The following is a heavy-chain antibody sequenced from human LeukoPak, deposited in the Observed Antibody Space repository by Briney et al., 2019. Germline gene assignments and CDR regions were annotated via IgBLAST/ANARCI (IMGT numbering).Heavy chain of an antibody. V-gene: IGHV4-34*01. CDR2: INHSGST. Sequence: PSQTLSLTCAVYGGSFSGYYWSWIRQPPGKGLEWIGEINHSGSTNYNPSLKSRVTISVDTSKNQFSLKLSSVTAADTAVYYCARGTVVEEDYWGQGTLVTVSS. J-gene: IGHJ4*02. CDR3: ARGTVVEEDY. CDR1: GGSFSGYY. D-gene: IGHD4-23*01.